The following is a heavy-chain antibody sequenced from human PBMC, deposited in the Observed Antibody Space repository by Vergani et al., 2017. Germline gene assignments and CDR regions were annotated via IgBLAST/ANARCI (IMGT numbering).Heavy chain of an antibody. Sequence: EVQLLESGGGLVQPGGSLRLSCAASGFTFSSYAMSWVRQAPGKGLEWVSAISGSGGSTYYADSVKGRFTISRDNSKNTLYLQMNSLRAEDTAVYYCAKREYDFWSGYSTSTGYYYMDVWGKGTTVTVSS. CDR2: ISGSGGST. CDR3: AKREYDFWSGYSTSTGYYYMDV. CDR1: GFTFSSYA. D-gene: IGHD3-3*01. V-gene: IGHV3-23*01. J-gene: IGHJ6*03.